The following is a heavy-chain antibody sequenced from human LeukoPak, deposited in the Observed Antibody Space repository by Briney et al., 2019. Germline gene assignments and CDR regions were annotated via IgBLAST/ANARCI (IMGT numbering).Heavy chain of an antibody. V-gene: IGHV3-7*01. Sequence: PGGSLRLSCIASGFTFSTYWMCWVRQAPGKGLEWVANIKQDGSATYYVDSVKGRFTISRDNAKNSLYLQMNSLRDEDTAVYYCARHLWFGELSSLDYWGQGTLVTVSS. J-gene: IGHJ4*02. D-gene: IGHD3-10*01. CDR2: IKQDGSAT. CDR1: GFTFSTYW. CDR3: ARHLWFGELSSLDY.